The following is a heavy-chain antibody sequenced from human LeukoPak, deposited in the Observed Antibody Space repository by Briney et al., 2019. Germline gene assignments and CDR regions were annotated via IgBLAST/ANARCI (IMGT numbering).Heavy chain of an antibody. D-gene: IGHD4-23*01. Sequence: GGSLRLSCEASGFSFPYGMSGVRQAPGKGLEGVAVISYDGSNKYYADSVKGRFTISRDNSKNTLYLQMNSLRAEDTAVYYCANLLRWEPYWGQGTLVTVSS. CDR3: ANLLRWEPY. J-gene: IGHJ4*02. V-gene: IGHV3-30*18. CDR2: ISYDGSNK. CDR1: GFSFPYG.